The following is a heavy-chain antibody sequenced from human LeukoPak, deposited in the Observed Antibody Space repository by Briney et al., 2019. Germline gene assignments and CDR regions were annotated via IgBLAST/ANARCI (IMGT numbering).Heavy chain of an antibody. CDR2: IIPIFGTA. V-gene: IGHV1-69*05. J-gene: IGHJ3*02. CDR3: ARESEYCGGDCYGDAFDI. D-gene: IGHD2-21*02. CDR1: GGTFSGYA. Sequence: SVKVSCKASGGTFSGYAISWVRQAPGQGLEWMGGIIPIFGTANYAQKFQGRVTITTDESTSTAYMELSSLRSEDTAVYYCARESEYCGGDCYGDAFDIWGQGTMVTVSS.